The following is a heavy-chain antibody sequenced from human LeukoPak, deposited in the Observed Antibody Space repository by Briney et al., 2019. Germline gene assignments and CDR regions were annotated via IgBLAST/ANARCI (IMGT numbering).Heavy chain of an antibody. D-gene: IGHD5-24*01. J-gene: IGHJ4*02. V-gene: IGHV3-7*04. CDR1: GFPFSSYW. Sequence: GGSLRLSCVASGFPFSSYWMTWVRQAPGKGLEWVANIKQDGSKKSYVDSAKGRFTISRDNAKNSLYLQMNSLRAEDTAIYCCTRVGYIDEGIDYWGQGTLVTVSS. CDR3: TRVGYIDEGIDY. CDR2: IKQDGSKK.